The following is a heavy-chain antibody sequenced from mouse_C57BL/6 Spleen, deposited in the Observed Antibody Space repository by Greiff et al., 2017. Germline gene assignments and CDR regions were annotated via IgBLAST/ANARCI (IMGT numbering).Heavy chain of an antibody. CDR3: ARSSYSNYAWFAY. D-gene: IGHD2-5*01. CDR1: GYTFTDYN. V-gene: IGHV1-18*01. Sequence: EVQLQQSGPELVKPGASVKIPCKASGYTFTDYNMDWVKQSHGKSLEWIGDINPNNGGTIYNQKFKGKATLTVDKSSSTAYMELRSLTSEDTAVYDCARSSYSNYAWFAYWGQGTLVTVSA. J-gene: IGHJ3*01. CDR2: INPNNGGT.